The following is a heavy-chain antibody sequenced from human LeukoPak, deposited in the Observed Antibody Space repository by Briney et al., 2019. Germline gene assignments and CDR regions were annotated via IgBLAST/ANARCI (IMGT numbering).Heavy chain of an antibody. CDR2: ISYDGSNK. J-gene: IGHJ4*02. D-gene: IGHD3-3*01. Sequence: TGRSLRLSCAASGFTFSSYGMHWVRQAPGKGLEWVAVISYDGSNKYYADSVKGRFTISRDNSKNTLYLLMNSLRAEDTAVYYCARDSVEWYIFDYWGQGTLVTVSS. CDR3: ARDSVEWYIFDY. CDR1: GFTFSSYG. V-gene: IGHV3-30*03.